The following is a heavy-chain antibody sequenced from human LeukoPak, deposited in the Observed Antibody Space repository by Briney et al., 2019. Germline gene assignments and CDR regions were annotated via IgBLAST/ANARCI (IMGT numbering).Heavy chain of an antibody. CDR3: ARDGKAVAGAIYYYYGMDV. J-gene: IGHJ6*02. V-gene: IGHV3-66*01. Sequence: GGSLRLSCAASGFTVSSNYMSWVRQAPGKGLEWVSVIYSGGSTYYADSVKGRFTISRDNSKSTLYLQMNSLRAEDTAVYYCARDGKAVAGAIYYYYGMDVWGQGTTVTVSS. CDR1: GFTVSSNY. D-gene: IGHD6-19*01. CDR2: IYSGGST.